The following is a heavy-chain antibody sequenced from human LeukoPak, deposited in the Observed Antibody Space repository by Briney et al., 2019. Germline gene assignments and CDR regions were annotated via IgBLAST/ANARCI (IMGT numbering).Heavy chain of an antibody. D-gene: IGHD1-1*01. CDR1: GITFSSYA. Sequence: PGGSLRLSCAASGITFSSYAMSWVRQAPGKGLEWVSVISDTGGSTHYTDSVKGRFTISRDNSKNTLYLQMNSLRAEDTAVYYCAKDRGGTRNAYYFDSWGQGTLVTVSS. CDR2: ISDTGGST. CDR3: AKDRGGTRNAYYFDS. J-gene: IGHJ4*02. V-gene: IGHV3-23*01.